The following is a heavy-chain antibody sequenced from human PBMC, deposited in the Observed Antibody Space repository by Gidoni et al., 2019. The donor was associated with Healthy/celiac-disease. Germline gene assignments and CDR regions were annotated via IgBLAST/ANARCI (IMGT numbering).Heavy chain of an antibody. CDR3: AKEPY. Sequence: QVQLVESGGGVVQPGRSLGLSCAASGFTFSSYGMHWVRQAPGKGREWVAVISYDGSNKYYADSVKGRFTISRDNSKNTLYLQMNSLRAEDTAVYYCAKEPYWGQGTMVTVSS. J-gene: IGHJ3*01. CDR1: GFTFSSYG. V-gene: IGHV3-30*18. CDR2: ISYDGSNK.